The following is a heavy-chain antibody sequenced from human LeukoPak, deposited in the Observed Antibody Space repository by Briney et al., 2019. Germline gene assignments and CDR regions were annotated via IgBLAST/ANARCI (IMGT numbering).Heavy chain of an antibody. J-gene: IGHJ4*02. CDR3: ARRGDY. D-gene: IGHD3-10*01. Sequence: SETLSLTCTVSGGSISSNHYYWGWIRQPPGKGLEWIGSIYYSGITYYNPSLKSRVTISIDTSKNQFSLKLSSVTAADTAVYYCARRGDYWGQGTLVTVSS. V-gene: IGHV4-39*01. CDR1: GGSISSNHYY. CDR2: IYYSGIT.